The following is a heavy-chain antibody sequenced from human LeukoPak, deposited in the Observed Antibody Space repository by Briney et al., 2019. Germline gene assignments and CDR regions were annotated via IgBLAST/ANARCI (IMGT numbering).Heavy chain of an antibody. CDR2: IKQDGSEK. V-gene: IGHV3-7*01. CDR3: ARGSAYYYDSSGYLREYFQH. J-gene: IGHJ1*01. D-gene: IGHD3-22*01. Sequence: TGGSLRLSCAASGFTFSSYWMSWVRQAPGKGLEWVANIKQDGSEKYYVDSVKGRFTISRDNSKNTLYLQMNSLRAEDTAVYYCARGSAYYYDSSGYLREYFQHWGQGTPVTVSS. CDR1: GFTFSSYW.